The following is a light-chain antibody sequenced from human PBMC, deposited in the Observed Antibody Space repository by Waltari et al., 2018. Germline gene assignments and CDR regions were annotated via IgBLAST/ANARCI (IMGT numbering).Light chain of an antibody. J-gene: IGLJ1*01. CDR3: SSYRSSSPYV. CDR1: SRDDACYNY. V-gene: IGLV2-14*03. CDR2: DVS. Sequence: QSALSPPAPLAAPPEQSIIISCTGSSRDDACYNYVSCYQQYPGKAPKLLIYDVSYRPSGFSNRFSGSKSGNTASLTISGLQAEDEADYYCSSYRSSSPYVFGTGTKVTVL.